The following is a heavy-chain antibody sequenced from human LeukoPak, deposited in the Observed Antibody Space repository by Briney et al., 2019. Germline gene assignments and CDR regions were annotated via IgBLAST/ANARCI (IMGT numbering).Heavy chain of an antibody. CDR2: ISSSSSTI. V-gene: IGHV3-48*01. CDR3: ARISSTVAHYYYYYMDV. Sequence: PGGSLRLSCAASGFTFSSYSMNWVRQAPGKGLEWVSYISSSSSTIYYADSVKGRFTISRDNAKNSLYLQMNSLRAEDTAVYYCARISSTVAHYYYYYMDVWGKGTTVTVSS. J-gene: IGHJ6*03. D-gene: IGHD4-11*01. CDR1: GFTFSSYS.